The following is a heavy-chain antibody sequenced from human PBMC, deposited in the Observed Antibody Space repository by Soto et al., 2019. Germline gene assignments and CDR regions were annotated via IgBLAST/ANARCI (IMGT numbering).Heavy chain of an antibody. CDR2: IRSKANSYAT. D-gene: IGHD4-17*01. Sequence: GGSLRLSCAASGFTFSGSAMHWVRQASGKGLEWVGRIRSKANSYATAYAASVKGRFTISRDDSKNTAYLQMNSLKTEDTAVYYCTRLSDDYGDYVGFDYWGQGTLVTVSS. CDR3: TRLSDDYGDYVGFDY. V-gene: IGHV3-73*01. CDR1: GFTFSGSA. J-gene: IGHJ4*02.